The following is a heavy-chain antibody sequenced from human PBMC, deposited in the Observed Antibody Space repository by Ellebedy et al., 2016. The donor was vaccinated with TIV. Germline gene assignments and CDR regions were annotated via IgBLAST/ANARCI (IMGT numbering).Heavy chain of an antibody. CDR3: AKPFLLVYAPFDS. V-gene: IGHV3-66*04. Sequence: GESLKISFAASGFTLRSNSITWVPQVPGKGLEWFSVIYSGGTTYYAGSVKGRFTISRDNSKNTLYLQMNSLRAEDTAVFYCAKPFLLVYAPFDSWGQGTLVTDSS. CDR1: GFTLRSNS. D-gene: IGHD2-8*01. J-gene: IGHJ4*02. CDR2: IYSGGTT.